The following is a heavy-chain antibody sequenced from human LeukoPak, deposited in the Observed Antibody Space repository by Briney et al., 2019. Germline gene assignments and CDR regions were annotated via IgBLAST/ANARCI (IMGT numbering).Heavy chain of an antibody. CDR3: ARDPGCSGGSCYSGWFDP. J-gene: IGHJ5*02. V-gene: IGHV4-59*01. CDR1: GGSISSYY. CDR2: IYYSGST. D-gene: IGHD2-15*01. Sequence: SETLSLTCTVSGGSISSYYWSWIRQPPGKGLEWIGYIYYSGSTNYNPSLKSRVTISVDTAKNQFPLKLSSVTAADTAVYYCARDPGCSGGSCYSGWFDPWGQGTLVTVSS.